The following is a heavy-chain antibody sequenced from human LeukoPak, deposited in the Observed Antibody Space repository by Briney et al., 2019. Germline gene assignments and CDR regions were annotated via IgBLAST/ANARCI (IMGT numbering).Heavy chain of an antibody. J-gene: IGHJ4*02. CDR1: GFTFSSYA. CDR2: IKQDGSQE. CDR3: ARGVPYDSWSGPHYSDY. Sequence: GGSLRLSCAASGFTFSSYAMHWVRQAPGKGLEWVAHIKQDGSQEYYVDSVKGRFTISRDSAKNSLYLQMNSLRAEDTAAYYCARGVPYDSWSGPHYSDYWGQGTLVTVSS. V-gene: IGHV3-7*01. D-gene: IGHD3-3*01.